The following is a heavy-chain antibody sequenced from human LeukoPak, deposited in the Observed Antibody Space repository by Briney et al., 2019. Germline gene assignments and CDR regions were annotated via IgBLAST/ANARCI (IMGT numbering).Heavy chain of an antibody. CDR1: GYTFTSYG. D-gene: IGHD6-13*01. Sequence: SVKVSCKASGYTFTSYGISWVRQAPGQGLEWMGGIIPIFGTANYAQKFQGRVTITADESTSTAYMELSSLRSEDTAVYYCARDGYSSSWYHPPYYYGMDVWGQGTTVTVSS. CDR3: ARDGYSSSWYHPPYYYGMDV. V-gene: IGHV1-69*13. J-gene: IGHJ6*02. CDR2: IIPIFGTA.